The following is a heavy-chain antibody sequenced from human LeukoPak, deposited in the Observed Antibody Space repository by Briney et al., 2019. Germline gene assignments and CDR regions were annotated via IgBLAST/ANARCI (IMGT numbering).Heavy chain of an antibody. CDR1: GGTFSSYA. V-gene: IGHV1-69*05. J-gene: IGHJ5*02. CDR2: SIPIFGTA. Sequence: SVKVSCKASGGTFSSYAISWVRQAPGQGLEWMGGSIPIFGTANYAQKFQGRVTITTDESTSTAYMGLSSLRSEDTAVYYCARAAPSSSSGFFLWSDPWGQGTLVTVSS. CDR3: ARAAPSSSSGFFLWSDP. D-gene: IGHD6-6*01.